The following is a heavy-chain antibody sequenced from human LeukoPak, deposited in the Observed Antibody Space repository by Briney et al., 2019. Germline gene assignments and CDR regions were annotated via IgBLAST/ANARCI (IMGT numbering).Heavy chain of an antibody. CDR1: GFTFSSYS. J-gene: IGHJ4*02. Sequence: GSLRLSCAASGFTFSSYSMNWVRQPPGKGLEWIGEINHSGSTNYNPSLKSRVTISVDTSKNQFSLKLSSVTAADTAVYYCARGYHDYVWGSYRPTYYFDYWGQGTLVTVSS. V-gene: IGHV4-34*01. CDR3: ARGYHDYVWGSYRPTYYFDY. D-gene: IGHD3-16*02. CDR2: INHSGST.